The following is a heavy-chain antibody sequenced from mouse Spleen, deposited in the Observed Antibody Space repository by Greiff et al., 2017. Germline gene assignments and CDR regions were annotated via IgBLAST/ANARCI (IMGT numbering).Heavy chain of an antibody. CDR2: INPSSGYT. J-gene: IGHJ4*01. CDR1: GYTFTSYT. Sequence: QVQLQQSGAELARPGASVKMSCKASGYTFTSYTMHWVKQRPGQGLEWIGYINPSSGYTKYNQKFKDKATLTADKSSSTAYMQLSSLTYEDSAVYYCARGPPPYGNLYAMDYWGQGTSVTVSS. V-gene: IGHV1-4*01. CDR3: ARGPPPYGNLYAMDY. D-gene: IGHD2-10*02.